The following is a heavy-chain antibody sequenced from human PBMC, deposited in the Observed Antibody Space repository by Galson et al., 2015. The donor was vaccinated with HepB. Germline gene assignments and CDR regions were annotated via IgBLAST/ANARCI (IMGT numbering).Heavy chain of an antibody. Sequence: SLRLSCAASGFTFTTYWMHWVRQAPGKGLVWVSRINSDGSSTSYADSVKGRFTISRDNAKNTLYLQMNSLRAEDTAVYYCASRYSNRLDYWGQGTLVTVPS. V-gene: IGHV3-74*01. CDR2: INSDGSST. CDR3: ASRYSNRLDY. CDR1: GFTFTTYW. J-gene: IGHJ4*02. D-gene: IGHD4-11*01.